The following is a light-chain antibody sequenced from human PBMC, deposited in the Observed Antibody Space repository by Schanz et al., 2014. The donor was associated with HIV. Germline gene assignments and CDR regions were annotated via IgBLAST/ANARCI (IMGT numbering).Light chain of an antibody. V-gene: IGKV3-20*01. CDR2: DAS. CDR1: QSVSSY. CDR3: QYYGSPPLT. J-gene: IGKJ1*01. Sequence: EIVLTQSPATLSLSPGERATLSCRASQSVSSYLAWYQQKPGQAPRLLIYDASNWATGIPDRFSGSASGTDFTLTISRVEPEDYAVYYCQYYGSPPLTFGQGTKVEVK.